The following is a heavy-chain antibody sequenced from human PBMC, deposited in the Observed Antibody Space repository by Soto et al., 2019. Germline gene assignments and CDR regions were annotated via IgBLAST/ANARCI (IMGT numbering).Heavy chain of an antibody. D-gene: IGHD6-13*01. CDR1: GYSFTTYG. J-gene: IGHJ4*02. CDR3: TRDPGIAAPGRGLGDY. V-gene: IGHV1-18*01. Sequence: QVQLVQSGAEVKKPGASVQVSCKASGYSFTTYGFSWVRQAPGQGLEWMGWISAYGTTTDYAQRLQGRVTLTTDTSKRTTYRELRSLRADDTAVYYCTRDPGIAAPGRGLGDYWGQGTLVTVSS. CDR2: ISAYGTTT.